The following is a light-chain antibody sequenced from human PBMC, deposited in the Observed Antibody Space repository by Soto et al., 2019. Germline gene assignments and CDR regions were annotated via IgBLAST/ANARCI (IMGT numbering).Light chain of an antibody. CDR3: QQANSSPYT. Sequence: DIQMTQSPSSVSASVGDRVTITCRASQGISNWLAWYQQKAGKAPKLLIYATSTLQSGVPSRFRGSGSATEFTLTISSLQPEDVATYYCQQANSSPYTFGQGTKLEIK. CDR1: QGISNW. CDR2: ATS. V-gene: IGKV1-12*01. J-gene: IGKJ2*01.